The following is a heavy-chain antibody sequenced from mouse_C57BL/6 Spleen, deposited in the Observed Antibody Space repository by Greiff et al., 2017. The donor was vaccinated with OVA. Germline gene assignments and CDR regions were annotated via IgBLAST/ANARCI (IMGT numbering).Heavy chain of an antibody. CDR1: GYSITSGYY. CDR2: ISYDGSN. V-gene: IGHV3-6*01. Sequence: EVKLMESGPGLVKPSQSLSLTCSVTGYSITSGYYWNWIRQFPGNKLEWMGYISYDGSNNYNPSLKNRISITRDTSKNQFFLKLNSVTTEDTATYYCARDGFTTVVARYFDVWGTGTTVTVSS. D-gene: IGHD1-1*01. CDR3: ARDGFTTVVARYFDV. J-gene: IGHJ1*03.